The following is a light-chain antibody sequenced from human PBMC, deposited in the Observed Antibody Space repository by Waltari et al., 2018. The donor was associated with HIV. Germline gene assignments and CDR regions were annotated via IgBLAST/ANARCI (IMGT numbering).Light chain of an antibody. J-gene: IGLJ1*01. CDR2: RNN. Sequence: QSVLTQPPSASGPPGHRVTISCSGSSSNTASQDVTWYQQLPGTAPKLLIYRNNQRPSGVPDRFSGSKSGTSASLSISGLRSEDEADYYCAAWDDSLSGYVFGTGTKVTVL. CDR3: AAWDDSLSGYV. CDR1: SSNTASQD. V-gene: IGLV1-47*01.